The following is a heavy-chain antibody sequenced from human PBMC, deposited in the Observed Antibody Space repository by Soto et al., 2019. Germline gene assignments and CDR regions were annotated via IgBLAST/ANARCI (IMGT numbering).Heavy chain of an antibody. CDR2: IRSKTYGVTT. V-gene: IGHV3-49*03. CDR1: GFTFGDYA. D-gene: IGHD3-3*01. J-gene: IGHJ6*03. CDR3: TRDPFITIFGVADYYYYMDV. Sequence: GGSLRLSCTASGFTFGDYAMSWFRQAPGKGLEWVGFIRSKTYGVTTEYAAFVKGRFTISRDDSKRIAYLQMNSLKTEDTAVYYCTRDPFITIFGVADYYYYMDVWGKGTTVTVSS.